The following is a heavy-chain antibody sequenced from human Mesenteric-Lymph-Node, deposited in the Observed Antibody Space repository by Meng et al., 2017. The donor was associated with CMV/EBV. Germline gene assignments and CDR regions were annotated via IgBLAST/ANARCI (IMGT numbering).Heavy chain of an antibody. Sequence: AFFGGSFSGYYWSWIRQPPGKGLEWIGEINHSGSTNYNPSLKSRVIISVDTSKNQFSLKLGSVTAADTAVYYCARGPRAMVRGVIGYWGQGTLVTVSS. D-gene: IGHD3-10*01. CDR3: ARGPRAMVRGVIGY. CDR2: INHSGST. J-gene: IGHJ4*02. CDR1: GGSFSGYY. V-gene: IGHV4-34*01.